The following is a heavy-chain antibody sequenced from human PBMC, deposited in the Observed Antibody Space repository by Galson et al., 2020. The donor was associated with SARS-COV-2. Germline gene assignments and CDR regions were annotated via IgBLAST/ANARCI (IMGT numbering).Heavy chain of an antibody. CDR3: ARDSGGSYYRYGMDV. J-gene: IGHJ6*02. CDR2: FSYSGST. CDR1: GGSISSYY. Sequence: ASETLSLTSTVSGGSISSYYWSWIRQPPGKGLEWIGYFSYSGSTNYNPSLKSRVTISVDTSKKQFSLKLTSVTAADTAVYYCARDSGGSYYRYGMDVWGQGTTVTVSS. V-gene: IGHV4-59*01. D-gene: IGHD3-16*01.